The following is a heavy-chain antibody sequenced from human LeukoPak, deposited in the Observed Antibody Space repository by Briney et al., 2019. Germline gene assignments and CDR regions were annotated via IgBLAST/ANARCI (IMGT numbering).Heavy chain of an antibody. V-gene: IGHV3-7*01. CDR3: ARDPAYSTSWYENYFDP. CDR1: GFTFSSYW. CDR2: IKQDGSEK. D-gene: IGHD6-13*01. Sequence: GSLRLSCAASGFTFSSYWMSWVRQAPGKGLEWVANIKQDGSEKYYVDSVKGRFTISRDNAKNSLYLQMNSLTTEDTAVYYCARDPAYSTSWYENYFDPWGQGTLVTVSS. J-gene: IGHJ5*02.